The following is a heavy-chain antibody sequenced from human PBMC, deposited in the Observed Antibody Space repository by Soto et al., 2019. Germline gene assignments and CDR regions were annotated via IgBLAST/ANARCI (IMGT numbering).Heavy chain of an antibody. CDR3: ARDSGSAQYYYYGMDV. CDR1: GDSVSSNSAA. D-gene: IGHD2-15*01. Sequence: LSLPCAISGDSVSSNSAAWNWIRQSPSRGLEWLGRTYYRSKWYNDYAVSVKSRITINPDTSKNQFSLQLNSVTPEDTAVYYCARDSGSAQYYYYGMDVWGQGTTVTVSS. V-gene: IGHV6-1*01. J-gene: IGHJ6*02. CDR2: TYYRSKWYN.